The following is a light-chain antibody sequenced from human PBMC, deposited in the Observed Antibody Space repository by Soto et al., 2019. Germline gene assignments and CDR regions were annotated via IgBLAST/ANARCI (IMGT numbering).Light chain of an antibody. J-gene: IGKJ2*01. Sequence: ETVMTQSPVTLSAYPGDRAPVSCRASQSVSIKVAWYQQKPGQAPRLLIYDTSTRAPGLPVRFSGSGSGTEFTLSISSLQSEDFAIYYCQQYYDWPRTFGQGTKVDIK. CDR2: DTS. V-gene: IGKV3-15*01. CDR1: QSVSIK. CDR3: QQYYDWPRT.